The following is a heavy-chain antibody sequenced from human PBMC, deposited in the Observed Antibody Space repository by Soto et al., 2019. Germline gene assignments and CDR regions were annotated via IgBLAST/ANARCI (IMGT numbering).Heavy chain of an antibody. D-gene: IGHD6-25*01. V-gene: IGHV4-4*02. Sequence: SETLSLTCAFSGCSISSSNWWSWVRQPPGKGLEWIGNIYYSGSTYYNPSLKSRVTISVDTSKNQFSLKLTSVTAADTAVYYCARHTSGYIGHDYWGQGTLVTVSS. CDR3: ARHTSGYIGHDY. CDR2: IYYSGST. J-gene: IGHJ4*02. CDR1: GCSISSSNW.